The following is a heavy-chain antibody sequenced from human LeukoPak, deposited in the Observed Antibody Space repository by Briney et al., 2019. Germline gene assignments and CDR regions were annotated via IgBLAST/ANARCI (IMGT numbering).Heavy chain of an antibody. D-gene: IGHD2-21*01. J-gene: IGHJ4*02. CDR1: GFTFSSYA. CDR2: VSYDGSNK. Sequence: GGSLRLSCAASGFTFSSYAMHWVRQAAGKGLEWVAVVSYDGSNKYYADSVKGRFTISRDNSKNTLYLQMSSLKTEDTAVYYCAKDGPAVIFFGYFEYWGQGTLVTVSS. CDR3: AKDGPAVIFFGYFEY. V-gene: IGHV3-30-3*01.